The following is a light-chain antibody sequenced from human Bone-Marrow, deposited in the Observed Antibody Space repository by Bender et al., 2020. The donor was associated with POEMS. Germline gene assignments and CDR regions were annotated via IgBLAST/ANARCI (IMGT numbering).Light chain of an antibody. CDR3: QAWDSSNVV. V-gene: IGLV3-21*02. J-gene: IGLJ3*02. CDR1: DIGTKS. CDR2: QDT. Sequence: SYVLTQAPSVSVAPGQTARVTCGGNDIGTKSGHWYQQKPGQSPVLVVYQDTKRPSGVPERFSGSNSGNTATLTISGTQALDEADYYCQAWDSSNVVFGGGTKLTVL.